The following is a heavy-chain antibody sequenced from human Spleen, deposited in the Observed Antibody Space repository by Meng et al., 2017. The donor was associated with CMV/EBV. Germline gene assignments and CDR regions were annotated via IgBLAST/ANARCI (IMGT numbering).Heavy chain of an antibody. J-gene: IGHJ6*02. CDR3: AGGAAGGSYYGMDV. V-gene: IGHV1-2*02. CDR1: GYTFTGYY. Sequence: ASVKVSCKASGYTFTGYYMHWVRQAPGQGLEWMGWIDPNSGGTKYAQKFQGRVTMTRDTSVSTAYMELSRLRSDDTAVYYCAGGAAGGSYYGMDVWGQGTTVTVSS. CDR2: IDPNSGGT. D-gene: IGHD3-16*01.